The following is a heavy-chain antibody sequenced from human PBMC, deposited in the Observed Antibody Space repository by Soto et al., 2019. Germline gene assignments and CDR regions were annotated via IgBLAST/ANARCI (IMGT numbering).Heavy chain of an antibody. CDR2: IYYSGST. CDR3: AKQGGKYGIRSFDP. V-gene: IGHV4-39*01. J-gene: IGHJ5*02. Sequence: SETLSLTCTVSGGSISSGGYYWSWVRQHPGKGLEWIGSIYYSGSTYYNPSLKSRVTISVDTSKNQFSLRLTSVTAADTAVYYCAKQGGKYGIRSFDPWGQGTLVTVSS. CDR1: GGSISSGGYY. D-gene: IGHD1-1*01.